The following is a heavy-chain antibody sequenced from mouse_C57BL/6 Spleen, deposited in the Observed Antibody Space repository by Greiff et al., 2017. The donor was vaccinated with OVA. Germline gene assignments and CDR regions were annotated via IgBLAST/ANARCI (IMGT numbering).Heavy chain of an antibody. CDR1: GFNIKDYY. Sequence: DVKLQESGAELVRPGASVKLSCTASGFNIKDYYMHWVKQRPEQGLEWIGRIDPEDGDTEYAPKFQGKATMTADTSSNTAYLQLSSLTSEDTAVYYCTTYYGSSWYFDVWGTGTTVTVSS. V-gene: IGHV14-1*01. CDR2: IDPEDGDT. D-gene: IGHD1-1*01. J-gene: IGHJ1*03. CDR3: TTYYGSSWYFDV.